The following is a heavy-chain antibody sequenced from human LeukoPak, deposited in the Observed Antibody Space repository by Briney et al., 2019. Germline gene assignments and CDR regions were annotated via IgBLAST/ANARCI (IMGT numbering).Heavy chain of an antibody. V-gene: IGHV3-48*01. Sequence: GGSVSLFCGACGLPLCSYSMIWPRQARGEGGEGVSYISSWRSTIYYAASVKSRFTISRDNAKNSLYLQMNSLRAEDTAVYYCARDPIVSKYYYYYMDVWGEGTTVTVSS. J-gene: IGHJ6*03. CDR3: ARDPIVSKYYYYYMDV. CDR1: GLPLCSYS. D-gene: IGHD2-21*01. CDR2: ISSWRSTI.